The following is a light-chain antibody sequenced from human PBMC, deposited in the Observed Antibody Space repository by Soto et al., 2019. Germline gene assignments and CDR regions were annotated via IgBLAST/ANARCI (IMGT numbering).Light chain of an antibody. J-gene: IGKJ1*01. CDR3: QHYNNWPPWT. V-gene: IGKV3-15*01. CDR2: RAS. Sequence: IVMTQSPATLSVSPGERATLSCRASQSVRSNLAWYQQKPGQPPRLLIYRASTRATGIPARFSGSGSGTEFTLTISSLQYEDFAVYYCQHYNNWPPWTFGQGTKVEIK. CDR1: QSVRSN.